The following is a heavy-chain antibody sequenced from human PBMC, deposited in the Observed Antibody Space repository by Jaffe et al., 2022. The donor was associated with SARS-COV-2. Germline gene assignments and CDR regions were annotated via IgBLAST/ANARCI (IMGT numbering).Heavy chain of an antibody. CDR2: INHSGST. D-gene: IGHD6-19*01. Sequence: QVQLQQWGAGLLKPSETLSLTCAVYGGSFSGYYWSWIRQPPGKGLEWIGEINHSGSTNYNPSLKSRVTISVDTSKNQFSLKLSSVTAADTAVYYCARFLKGRWLVPSEAYYFDYWGQGTLVTVSS. V-gene: IGHV4-34*01. J-gene: IGHJ4*02. CDR3: ARFLKGRWLVPSEAYYFDY. CDR1: GGSFSGYY.